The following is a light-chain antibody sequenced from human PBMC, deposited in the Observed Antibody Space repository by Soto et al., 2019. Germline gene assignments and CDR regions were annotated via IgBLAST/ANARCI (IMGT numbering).Light chain of an antibody. CDR3: SSYTTINTVVL. CDR1: TSEIGAYNY. CDR2: DVT. V-gene: IGLV2-14*03. J-gene: IGLJ2*01. Sequence: QSVLTQPASVSGSPGQSITISCTGTTSEIGAYNYVSWYQHHPGKAPKLLIYDVTDRPSGVSDRFSGSKSGNTASLTISGLQAEDEADYFCSSYTTINTVVLFGGGTKVTVL.